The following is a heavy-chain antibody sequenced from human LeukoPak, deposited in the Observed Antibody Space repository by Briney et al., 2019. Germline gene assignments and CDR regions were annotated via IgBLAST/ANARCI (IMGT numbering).Heavy chain of an antibody. CDR2: IYYSGST. CDR1: GGSISSSSYY. V-gene: IGHV4-39*07. J-gene: IGHJ4*02. CDR3: AREYSYGFRDFDY. Sequence: QTSETLSLTCTVSGGSISSSSYYWGWIRQPPGKGLEWIGSIYYSGSTYYNPSLKSRVTISVDTSKNQFSLKLSSVTAADTAVYYCAREYSYGFRDFDYWGQGTLVTVSS. D-gene: IGHD5-18*01.